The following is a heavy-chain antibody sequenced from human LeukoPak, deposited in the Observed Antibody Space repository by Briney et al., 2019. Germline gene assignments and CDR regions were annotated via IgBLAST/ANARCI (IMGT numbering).Heavy chain of an antibody. CDR1: GFTFSSYA. V-gene: IGHV3-30*04. CDR3: ATEMKVGATDY. CDR2: MSHDGSNK. Sequence: GRSLRLSCAASGFTFSSYAMHWVRQAPGKGLEWVAVMSHDGSNKYYADSVKGRFTISRDNSKNTLYLQMNSLRAEDTAVYFCATEMKVGATDYWGQGTLVTVSS. D-gene: IGHD1-26*01. J-gene: IGHJ4*02.